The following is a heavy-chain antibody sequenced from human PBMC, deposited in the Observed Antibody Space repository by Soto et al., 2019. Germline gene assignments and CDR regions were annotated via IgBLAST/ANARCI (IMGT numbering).Heavy chain of an antibody. D-gene: IGHD3-10*01. V-gene: IGHV3-74*01. CDR1: GFTFSTYW. CDR2: INGAGTNS. CDR3: VRDSRAFYYLSGTYTYYSYGVDA. J-gene: IGHJ6*02. Sequence: DVQLVESGGGFVRPGGSLTLSCTGFGFTFSTYWMNWVRQVPGRGLVWVSHINGAGTNSSCADSVKGRFTISRDNAKNTLYLQMNSLRSDDTGIYYCVRDSRAFYYLSGTYTYYSYGVDAWGQGTTVTVSS.